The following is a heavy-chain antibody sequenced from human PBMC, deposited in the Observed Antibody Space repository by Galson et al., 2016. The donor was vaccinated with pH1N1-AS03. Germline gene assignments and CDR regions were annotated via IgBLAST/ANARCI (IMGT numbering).Heavy chain of an antibody. CDR2: IYPPDSDA. J-gene: IGHJ4*02. V-gene: IGHV5-51*01. CDR3: ARRNEAATLSAPSDY. D-gene: IGHD6-13*01. CDR1: GYTFRNHW. Sequence: QSGAEVKKPGESLKISCQASGYTFRNHWIGWVRQMPGKGLEWMGIIYPPDSDARYSPSFQGQVTMSVDKSINTAYLQWNSLKASDTAIYYCARRNEAATLSAPSDYWGQGTLVTVSS.